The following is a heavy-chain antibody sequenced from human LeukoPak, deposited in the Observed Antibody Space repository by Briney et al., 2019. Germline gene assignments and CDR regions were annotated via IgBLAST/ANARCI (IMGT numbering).Heavy chain of an antibody. D-gene: IGHD5-18*01. J-gene: IGHJ4*02. CDR3: ARGRGYSYGERPLHFDY. CDR2: IYSGGST. CDR1: GFTVSSNY. V-gene: IGHV3-66*01. Sequence: GGSLRLSCAASGFTVSSNYMSWVRQAPGKGLEWVSVIYSGGSTYYADSVKGRFTISRDNSKNTLYLQMNSLRAEDTAVYYCARGRGYSYGERPLHFDYWGQGTLVTVSS.